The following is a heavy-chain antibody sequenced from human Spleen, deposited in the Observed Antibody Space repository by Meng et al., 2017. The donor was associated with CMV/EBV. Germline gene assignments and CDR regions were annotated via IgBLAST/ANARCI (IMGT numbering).Heavy chain of an antibody. Sequence: GSLRLSCAVYGGSFSGYYWSWIRQPPGKGLEWIGYIYYSGSSNYNPSLKSRVTLSVDTSKNHFSLKLSSLTAADTAVYYCARGNIEVAGVIDSWGQGTLVTVSS. V-gene: IGHV4-59*01. CDR1: GGSFSGYY. CDR3: ARGNIEVAGVIDS. D-gene: IGHD6-19*01. J-gene: IGHJ4*02. CDR2: IYYSGSS.